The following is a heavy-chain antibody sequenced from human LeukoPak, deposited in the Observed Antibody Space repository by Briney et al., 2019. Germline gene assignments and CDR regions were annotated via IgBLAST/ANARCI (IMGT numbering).Heavy chain of an antibody. V-gene: IGHV1-2*02. D-gene: IGHD5-24*01. CDR2: INPNSGGT. CDR3: ARDGRWLQLLSLYNWFDP. CDR1: GYTFTGYY. Sequence: GASVKVSCKASGYTFTGYYMHWVRQAPGQGLEWMGWINPNSGGTNYAQKFQGRVTMTRDTSISTAYMELSRLRSDDTAVYYCARDGRWLQLLSLYNWFDPWGQGTLVTVSS. J-gene: IGHJ5*02.